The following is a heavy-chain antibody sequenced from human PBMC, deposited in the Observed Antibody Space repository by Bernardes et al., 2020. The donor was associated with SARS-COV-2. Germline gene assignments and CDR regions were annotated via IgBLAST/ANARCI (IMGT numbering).Heavy chain of an antibody. V-gene: IGHV3-7*01. Sequence: GARRLSPAPSRVTRSSYRRSWVRPSPRKGLEWVAQIKRDGSQISPVDSVRGRFTISRDNARNLLYLQMNSLRAEDTAVYYCARIVEVTGRDYWGQGTLVTVSS. J-gene: IGHJ4*02. CDR1: RVTRSSYR. CDR2: IKRDGSQI. CDR3: ARIVEVTGRDY. D-gene: IGHD6-19*01.